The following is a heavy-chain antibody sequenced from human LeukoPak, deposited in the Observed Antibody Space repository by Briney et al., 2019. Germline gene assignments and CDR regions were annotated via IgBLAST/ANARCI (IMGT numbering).Heavy chain of an antibody. V-gene: IGHV3-21*04. D-gene: IGHD3-16*01. Sequence: PGGSLRLSCAASGFTFSGSTMNWVRQAPGKGLEWVSFISTSSSYIYYADSVRGRFTISRDNAKNSLYLQMNSLRAEDTALYYCAKVGLGVDYWGQGTLVTVSS. CDR3: AKVGLGVDY. CDR2: ISTSSSYI. J-gene: IGHJ4*02. CDR1: GFTFSGST.